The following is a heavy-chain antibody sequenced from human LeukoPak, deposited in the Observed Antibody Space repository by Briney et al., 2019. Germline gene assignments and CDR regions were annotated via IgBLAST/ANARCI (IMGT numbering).Heavy chain of an antibody. CDR3: ASLRRYCSSTSCYDY. J-gene: IGHJ4*02. V-gene: IGHV3-21*01. D-gene: IGHD2-2*01. CDR2: ISSSSSYI. Sequence: GGSLRLSCAAPGFTFSSYSMNWVRQAPGKGLEWVSSISSSSSYIYYADSVKGRFTISRDNAKNSLYLQMNSLRAEDTAVYYCASLRRYCSSTSCYDYWGQGTLVTVSS. CDR1: GFTFSSYS.